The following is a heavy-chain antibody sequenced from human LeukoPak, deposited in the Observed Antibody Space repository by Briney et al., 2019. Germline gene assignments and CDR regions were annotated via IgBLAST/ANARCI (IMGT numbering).Heavy chain of an antibody. D-gene: IGHD3-10*01. CDR3: AKRGLPDF. Sequence: ATGDSTYYADSVTGRFSISRDNSKNTLHVQMNSLRAEDTAIYYCAKRGLPDFWGQGTLVTVSS. J-gene: IGHJ4*02. CDR2: ATGDST. V-gene: IGHV3-23*01.